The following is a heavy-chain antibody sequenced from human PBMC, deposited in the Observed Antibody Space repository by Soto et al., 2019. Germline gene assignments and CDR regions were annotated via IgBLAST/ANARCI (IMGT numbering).Heavy chain of an antibody. D-gene: IGHD1-26*01. CDR1: GFSFSPRGVG. Sequence: QITLKASGPTLVKPTQTLTLTCSFSGFSFSPRGVGGGWIRQPPGTAPECLAVIYSNDHKRYNPSLQTRGSITKDTSKSQLVITTTKMDPADTATYFCAHRHRVGTVNDGFDSWGQGILVTVTS. CDR2: IYSNDHK. V-gene: IGHV2-5*01. J-gene: IGHJ4*02. CDR3: AHRHRVGTVNDGFDS.